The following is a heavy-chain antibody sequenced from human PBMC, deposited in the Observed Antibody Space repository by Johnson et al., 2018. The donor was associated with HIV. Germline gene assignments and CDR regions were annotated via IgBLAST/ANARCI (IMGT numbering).Heavy chain of an antibody. D-gene: IGHD6-13*01. Sequence: VQLVESGGGVVQPGRSLRLSCAASGFTFSSYAMHWVRQAPGKGLEWVSGISWNSGSIGYADSVKGRFTISRDNAKNSLYLQMNRLRAEDTALYYCAKDKAAGAGAFDIWGQGTMVTVSS. V-gene: IGHV3-9*01. CDR1: GFTFSSYA. J-gene: IGHJ3*02. CDR3: AKDKAAGAGAFDI. CDR2: ISWNSGSI.